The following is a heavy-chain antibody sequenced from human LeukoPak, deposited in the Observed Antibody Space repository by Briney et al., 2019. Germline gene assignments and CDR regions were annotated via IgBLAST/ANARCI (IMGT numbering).Heavy chain of an antibody. D-gene: IGHD1-26*01. CDR1: GGTFSSYA. CDR2: IIPIFGTA. Sequence: SVKVSCKASGGTFSSYAISWVRQAPGQGLEWMGGIIPIFGTANYAQKFQGRVTITADKSTSTAYMELSSLRSEDTAVYYCARYGYSGSYFSAFDIWGQGTMVTVSS. J-gene: IGHJ3*02. V-gene: IGHV1-69*06. CDR3: ARYGYSGSYFSAFDI.